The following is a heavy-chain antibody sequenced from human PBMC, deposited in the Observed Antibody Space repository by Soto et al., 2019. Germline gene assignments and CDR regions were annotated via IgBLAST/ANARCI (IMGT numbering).Heavy chain of an antibody. CDR3: ARERVYYDLWSGTTYYFEY. CDR2: IYYSVST. V-gene: IGHV4-30-4*01. CDR1: GGSISSGDYY. D-gene: IGHD3-3*01. Sequence: SETLSLTCTVSGGSISSGDYYCSWILHPPGKGLEWIGYIYYSVSTYYNPSLKSRVTISVDTSKNQFSLKLSSVTAADTAVYYCARERVYYDLWSGTTYYFEYWGQGTMVTVSS. J-gene: IGHJ4*02.